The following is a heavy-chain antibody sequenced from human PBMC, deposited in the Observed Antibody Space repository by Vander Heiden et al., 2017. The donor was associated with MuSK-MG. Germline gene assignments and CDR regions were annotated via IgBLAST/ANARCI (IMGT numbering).Heavy chain of an antibody. CDR3: ARHPASLIAAADNYFDS. CDR2: IYPRDSDT. J-gene: IGHJ4*02. CDR1: GYSFSTYW. D-gene: IGHD6-13*01. Sequence: EVHLVQSGAELKKPGESVTISCKGSGYSFSTYWIGWFRQRPGKGLEWRGIIYPRDSDTRYRPSFQGQVIISADTSINTAYLQWSSLKASDSAMYYCARHPASLIAAADNYFDSWGQGTLVTVSS. V-gene: IGHV5-51*01.